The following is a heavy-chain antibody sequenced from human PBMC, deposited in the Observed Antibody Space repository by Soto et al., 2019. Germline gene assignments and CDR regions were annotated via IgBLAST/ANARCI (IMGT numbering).Heavy chain of an antibody. J-gene: IGHJ6*02. D-gene: IGHD3-10*01. CDR2: IYWNDDK. CDR1: GFSLSTSGVG. CDR3: AHRVDYYGSGSRYYYGMDV. Sequence: QITLKESGPTLVKPTQTLTLTCTFSGFSLSTSGVGVGWIRQPPGKDLEWLALIYWNDDKRYSPSLKSRLTITKDTSKNQVVLTRTNMDPVDTATYYCAHRVDYYGSGSRYYYGMDVWGQGTTVTVSS. V-gene: IGHV2-5*01.